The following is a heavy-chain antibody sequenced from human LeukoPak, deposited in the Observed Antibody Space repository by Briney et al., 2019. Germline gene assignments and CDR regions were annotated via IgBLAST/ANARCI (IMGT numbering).Heavy chain of an antibody. V-gene: IGHV1-8*01. D-gene: IGHD3-22*01. CDR3: ARGLRKTYYYDSSGP. CDR1: GYTFTSYD. CDR2: MNPNSGNT. J-gene: IGHJ5*02. Sequence: ASVKVSCKASGYTFTSYDINWVRQATGQGLEWMGWMNPNSGNTGYAQKFQGRVTMTRNTSISTAYMELGSLRSEDTAVYYCARGLRKTYYYDSSGPWGQGTLVTVSS.